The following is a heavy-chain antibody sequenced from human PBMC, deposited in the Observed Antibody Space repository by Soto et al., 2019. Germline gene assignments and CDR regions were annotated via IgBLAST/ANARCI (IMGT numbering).Heavy chain of an antibody. CDR1: GGSISSSSYY. D-gene: IGHD2-21*01. CDR2: IYYSGST. CDR3: ARRGGVVVIANGFDY. V-gene: IGHV4-39*01. J-gene: IGHJ4*02. Sequence: SETLSLTCTVSGGSISSSSYYWGWIRQPPGKGLEWIGSIYYSGSTYYNPSLKSRVTISVDTSKNQFSLKLSSVTAADTAVYYCARRGGVVVIANGFDYWGQGTLVTVSS.